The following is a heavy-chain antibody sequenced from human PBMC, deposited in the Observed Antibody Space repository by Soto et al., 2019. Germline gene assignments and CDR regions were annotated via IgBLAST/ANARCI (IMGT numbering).Heavy chain of an antibody. D-gene: IGHD5-18*01. V-gene: IGHV4-59*01. CDR2: IYYSGST. Sequence: ILSLTCTVSGGSISSYYWSWIRQPPGKGLEWIGYIYYSGSTNYNPSLKSRVTISVDTSKNQFSLKLSSVTAADTAVYYFARVNGYSYENNWFDPWGQGTLVTVSS. CDR1: GGSISSYY. CDR3: ARVNGYSYENNWFDP. J-gene: IGHJ5*02.